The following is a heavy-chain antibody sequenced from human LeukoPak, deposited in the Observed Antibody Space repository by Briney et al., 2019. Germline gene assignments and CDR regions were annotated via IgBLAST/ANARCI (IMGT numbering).Heavy chain of an antibody. D-gene: IGHD3-3*01. V-gene: IGHV3-23*01. CDR3: AKVEEYNFWSGPDY. Sequence: GGSLRLSCAASGFTFSSSAMSWVRRAPGKGLEWVSAISGSGGSTYYADSVKGRFTISRDNSKNTLYLQMNSLRAEDTAVYYCAKVEEYNFWSGPDYWGQGTLVTVSS. J-gene: IGHJ4*02. CDR1: GFTFSSSA. CDR2: ISGSGGST.